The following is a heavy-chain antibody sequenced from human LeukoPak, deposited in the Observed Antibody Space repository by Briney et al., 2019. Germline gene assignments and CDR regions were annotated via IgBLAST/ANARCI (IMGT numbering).Heavy chain of an antibody. D-gene: IGHD6-13*01. Sequence: GGSLRLSCAASGFTFSSHWMSWVRQAPGKGLECVANINQDGYEKYYVDSVKGRFTVSRDNAKNSMYLQMNSLSAEDTAVYYCARDSEYSSSFAFDIWGPGTVVTVSS. CDR1: GFTFSSHW. J-gene: IGHJ3*02. CDR3: ARDSEYSSSFAFDI. V-gene: IGHV3-7*01. CDR2: INQDGYEK.